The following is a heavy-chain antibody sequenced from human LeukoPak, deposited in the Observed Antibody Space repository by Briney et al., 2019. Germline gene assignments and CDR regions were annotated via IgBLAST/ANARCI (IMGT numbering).Heavy chain of an antibody. CDR2: INPNSGGT. D-gene: IGHD3-10*01. CDR1: GYTFTSNY. CDR3: ARAWRGYGSGSYSFDY. V-gene: IGHV1-2*02. J-gene: IGHJ4*02. Sequence: ASVKVSCKAFGYTFTSNYMHWVRQAPGQGLEWMGWINPNSGGTNYAQKFQGRVTMTRDTSISTAYMELSRLRSDDTAVYYCARAWRGYGSGSYSFDYWGQGTLVTVSS.